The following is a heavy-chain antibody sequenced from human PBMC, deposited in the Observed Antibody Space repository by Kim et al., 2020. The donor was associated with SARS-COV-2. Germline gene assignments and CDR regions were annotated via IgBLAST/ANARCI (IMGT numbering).Heavy chain of an antibody. CDR2: IIPILGIA. J-gene: IGHJ4*02. D-gene: IGHD1-26*01. Sequence: SVKVSCKASGGTFSSYAISWVRQAPGQGLEWMGRIIPILGIANYTQKFQGRVTITADKSTSTAYMELSSLRSEDTAVYYCARDRPYSGSYPDYWGQGTLVTVSS. CDR1: GGTFSSYA. CDR3: ARDRPYSGSYPDY. V-gene: IGHV1-69*04.